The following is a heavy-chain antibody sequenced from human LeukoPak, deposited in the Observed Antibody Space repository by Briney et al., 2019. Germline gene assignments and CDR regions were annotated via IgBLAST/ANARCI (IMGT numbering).Heavy chain of an antibody. Sequence: GSLRLSCAASGFTFSDYYMSWIRQAPGKGLEWIGSVSYSGSTYYNPSLRSRVTISVDTSKNQFSLKVRSVTVADTAFYYCASQSGYYKNCFDPWGQGTLVTVSS. CDR1: GFTFSDYY. V-gene: IGHV4-59*05. D-gene: IGHD3-3*01. J-gene: IGHJ5*02. CDR2: VSYSGST. CDR3: ASQSGYYKNCFDP.